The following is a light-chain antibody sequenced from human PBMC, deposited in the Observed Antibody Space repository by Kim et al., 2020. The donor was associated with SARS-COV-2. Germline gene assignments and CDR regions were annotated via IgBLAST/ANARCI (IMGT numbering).Light chain of an antibody. Sequence: QSVLTQPPSASGTPGQRVTISCSGSSSNIGSNTVNWYQQLPGTAPKLLIYSNNLRPSGVPDRFSGSKSGTSASLAISGLRSEDEADYYCAAWDDSLNGVVFGGGTQLTVL. J-gene: IGLJ2*01. V-gene: IGLV1-44*01. CDR2: SNN. CDR1: SSNIGSNT. CDR3: AAWDDSLNGVV.